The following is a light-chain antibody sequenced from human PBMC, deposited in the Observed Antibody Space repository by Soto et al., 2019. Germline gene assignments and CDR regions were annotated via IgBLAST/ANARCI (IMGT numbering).Light chain of an antibody. CDR2: GAS. CDR3: QQYGSSPLIS. Sequence: EIVLTQSPGTLSLSSGERATLSCRASQSVSSSYLAWYQQKPGQAPRLLIYGASSRATGILDRFSGSGSGRDFTLTISGLEPEDFAVYYCQQYGSSPLISFGQGTRLEIK. J-gene: IGKJ5*01. CDR1: QSVSSSY. V-gene: IGKV3-20*01.